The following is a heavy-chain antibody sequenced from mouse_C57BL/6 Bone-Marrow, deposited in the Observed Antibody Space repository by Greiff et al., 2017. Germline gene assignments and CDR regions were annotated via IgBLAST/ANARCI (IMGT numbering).Heavy chain of an antibody. CDR1: GFTFSDYY. CDR3: ARHHDPDY. J-gene: IGHJ2*02. CDR2: ISNGGGSI. Sequence: EVQVVESGGGLVQPGGSLKLSCAASGFTFSDYYMYWVRQTPEKRLEWVAYISNGGGSIYYPDTVKGRFTISRDNAKNTLYLQTSRLKSEDTAMYYCARHHDPDYWGQGTSLTVSS. V-gene: IGHV5-12*01.